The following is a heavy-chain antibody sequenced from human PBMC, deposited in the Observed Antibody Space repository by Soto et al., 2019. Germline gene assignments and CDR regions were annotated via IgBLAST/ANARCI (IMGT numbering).Heavy chain of an antibody. CDR1: GFTFSSYG. Sequence: QVQLVESGGGVVQPGRSLRLSCAASGFTFSSYGMHWVRQAPGKGLEWVAVIWYDGSNKYYADSVKGRFTISRDNSKNTLYLQMNSLRAEDTAVYYCARGGDGYYADYWGQGTLVTVSS. CDR2: IWYDGSNK. J-gene: IGHJ4*02. CDR3: ARGGDGYYADY. D-gene: IGHD4-17*01. V-gene: IGHV3-33*01.